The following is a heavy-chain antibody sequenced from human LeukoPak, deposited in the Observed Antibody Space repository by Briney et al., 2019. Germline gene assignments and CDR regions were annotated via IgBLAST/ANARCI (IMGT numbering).Heavy chain of an antibody. CDR3: AGGASIAGIGLDS. D-gene: IGHD1-14*01. J-gene: IGHJ4*02. CDR2: VSNSGNT. V-gene: IGHV4-59*08. Sequence: SETLSLTCSVSGGSIRNYYWTWIRQPPGKGLEWIGHVSNSGNTKYNPSLKSRVTISIDTSKKHFSLNLSSVSAADTAVYYCAGGASIAGIGLDSGGQGILVTVS. CDR1: GGSIRNYY.